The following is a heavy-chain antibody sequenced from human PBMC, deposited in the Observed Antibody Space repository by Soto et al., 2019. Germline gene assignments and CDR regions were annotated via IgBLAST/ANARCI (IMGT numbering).Heavy chain of an antibody. Sequence: QVQLVQSGAEVKKPGASVKVSCKTSGYTFSNYGIAWVRQAPGQSLEWMGWISVYNYNTNYAQKLQGRVTMTRDISTSTAYMELRRLISDDTAVYYCARGGGYYGSGTYPFDYWGQGTLVTVSS. V-gene: IGHV1-18*01. CDR1: GYTFSNYG. CDR3: ARGGGYYGSGTYPFDY. D-gene: IGHD3-10*01. J-gene: IGHJ4*02. CDR2: ISVYNYNT.